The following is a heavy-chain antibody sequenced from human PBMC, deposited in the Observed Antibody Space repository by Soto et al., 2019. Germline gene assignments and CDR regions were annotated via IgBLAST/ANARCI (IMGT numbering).Heavy chain of an antibody. V-gene: IGHV1-2*04. CDR2: INPNSGGT. J-gene: IGHJ4*02. Sequence: ASVKVSCKASGYTFTGYYMHWVRQAPGQGLEWMGWINPNSGGTNYAQKFQGWVTMTRDTSISTTYMELSRLRSDDTAVYYCARVAHYCSGGSCAFDYWGQGTLVTVSS. D-gene: IGHD2-15*01. CDR1: GYTFTGYY. CDR3: ARVAHYCSGGSCAFDY.